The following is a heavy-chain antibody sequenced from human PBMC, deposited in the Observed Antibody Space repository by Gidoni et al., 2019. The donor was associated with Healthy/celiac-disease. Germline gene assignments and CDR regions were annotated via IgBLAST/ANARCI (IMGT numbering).Heavy chain of an antibody. CDR2: IRSKAYGGTT. V-gene: IGHV3-49*05. J-gene: IGHJ4*02. Sequence: EVQLVESGGGLVKQGRSLRLSCTDSGFTCSDDAMSWFRQAPGKGLEWVGFIRSKAYGGTTEYAASVKGRFTISRDDSKSIAYLQMNSLKTEDTAVYYCTRAGDSSGYSDDYWGQGTLVTVSS. CDR3: TRAGDSSGYSDDY. D-gene: IGHD3-22*01. CDR1: GFTCSDDA.